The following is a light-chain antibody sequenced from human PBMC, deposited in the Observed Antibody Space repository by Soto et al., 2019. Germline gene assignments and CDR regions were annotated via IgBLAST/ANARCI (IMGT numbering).Light chain of an antibody. V-gene: IGKV3-15*01. J-gene: IGKJ4*01. CDR1: QSVSNN. CDR3: QQYNQWPLT. Sequence: EIVMTQSPATLSVSPGESAILSCRASQSVSNNLAWYQQKPGQAPSLLIYHASTRDTGIPARFSGSGSGRELTLTIRGLQSEDFAVYYCQQYNQWPLTFGGGTKVEIK. CDR2: HAS.